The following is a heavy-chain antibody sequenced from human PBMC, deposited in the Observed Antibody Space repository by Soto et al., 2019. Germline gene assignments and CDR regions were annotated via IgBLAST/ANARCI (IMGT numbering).Heavy chain of an antibody. D-gene: IGHD6-13*01. V-gene: IGHV1-3*01. Sequence: ASVKVSCKASGYTFTSYATHWVRQAPGQRLEWMGWINAGNGNTKYSQKFQGRVTITRDTSASTAYMELSSLRSEDTAVYCCARAVSPSSSWYRDYYYGMDVWGQGTTVTVSS. CDR1: GYTFTSYA. J-gene: IGHJ6*02. CDR2: INAGNGNT. CDR3: ARAVSPSSSWYRDYYYGMDV.